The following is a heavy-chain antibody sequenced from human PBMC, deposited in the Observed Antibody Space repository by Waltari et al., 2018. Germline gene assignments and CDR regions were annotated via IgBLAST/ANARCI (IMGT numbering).Heavy chain of an antibody. CDR2: IYYSGST. V-gene: IGHV4-31*03. CDR1: GGSISSGGYY. Sequence: QVQLQESGPGLVKPSQTLSLTCTVSGGSISSGGYYWSWIRQHPGKGLEWIGYIYYSGSTYYNPSLKSRVTISVDTSKNQFSLKLSSVTAADTAVYYCARDSLRGVTTPSDVWGQGTTVTVSS. D-gene: IGHD4-4*01. CDR3: ARDSLRGVTTPSDV. J-gene: IGHJ6*02.